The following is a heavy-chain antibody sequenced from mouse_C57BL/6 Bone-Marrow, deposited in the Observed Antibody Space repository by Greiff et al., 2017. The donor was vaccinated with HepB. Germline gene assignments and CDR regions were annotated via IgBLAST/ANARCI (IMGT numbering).Heavy chain of an antibody. V-gene: IGHV5-15*01. Sequence: EVQGVESGGGLVQPGGSLKLSCAASGFTFSDYGMAWVRQAPRKGPEWVAFISNLAYSIYYADTVTGRFTISRENAKNTLYLEMSSLRSEDTAMYYCARQGHGNPFAYWGQGTLVTVSA. CDR2: ISNLAYSI. J-gene: IGHJ3*01. CDR1: GFTFSDYG. CDR3: ARQGHGNPFAY. D-gene: IGHD2-1*01.